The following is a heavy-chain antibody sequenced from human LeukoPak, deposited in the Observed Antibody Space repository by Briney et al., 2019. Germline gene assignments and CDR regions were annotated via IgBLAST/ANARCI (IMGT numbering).Heavy chain of an antibody. CDR1: GYTFTCYY. CDR2: INPNSGGT. Sequence: ASVKVSCKASGYTFTCYYMHWVRQAPGQGLEWMGRINPNSGGTNYAQNFQGRVTKTRDTSISTAYMELSRLRSDDTAVYYCARGTLAASSGRDYWGQGTLVTVSS. J-gene: IGHJ4*02. V-gene: IGHV1-2*06. D-gene: IGHD6-25*01. CDR3: ARGTLAASSGRDY.